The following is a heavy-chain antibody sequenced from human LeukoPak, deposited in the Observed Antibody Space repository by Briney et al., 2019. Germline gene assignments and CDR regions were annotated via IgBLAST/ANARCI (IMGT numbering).Heavy chain of an antibody. CDR1: GGSFSGYY. V-gene: IGHV4-34*01. Sequence: SETLSLTCAVYGGSFSGYYWSWIRQPPGKGLEWIGEINHSGSTNYNPSLKSRVTISVDTSKNQFSLKLSSMTAADTAVYYCAGGYCSGGSCYYRYYYYYGMDVWGQGTTVTVSS. CDR3: AGGYCSGGSCYYRYYYYYGMDV. J-gene: IGHJ6*02. CDR2: INHSGST. D-gene: IGHD2-15*01.